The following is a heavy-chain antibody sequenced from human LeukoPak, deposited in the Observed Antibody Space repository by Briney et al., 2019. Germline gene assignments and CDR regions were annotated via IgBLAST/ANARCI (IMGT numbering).Heavy chain of an antibody. Sequence: GATVKVSCKASGYTFTGYYMHWVRQAPGQGLEWMGWINPNSGGTNYAQKFQGRVTMTRDTSISTAYMELSRLRSDDTAVYYCARGSSGWDNWFDPWGQGTLVTVSS. CDR1: GYTFTGYY. CDR3: ARGSSGWDNWFDP. CDR2: INPNSGGT. D-gene: IGHD6-19*01. J-gene: IGHJ5*02. V-gene: IGHV1-2*02.